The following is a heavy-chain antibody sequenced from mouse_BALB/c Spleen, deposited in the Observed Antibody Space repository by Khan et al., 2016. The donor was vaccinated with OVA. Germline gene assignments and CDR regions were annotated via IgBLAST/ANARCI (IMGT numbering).Heavy chain of an antibody. D-gene: IGHD2-14*01. CDR1: GYTFTDYV. V-gene: IGHV1-77*01. CDR3: ARGGYSVFAY. CDR2: IFPGSGVP. Sequence: QVQLKESGPELVKPGASLKVSCKASGYTFTDYVIGWVRQRSRQGLEWIGDIFPGSGVPYYNEKFKDRATLTADKSSNTAYMQLNSLTYEDSAVYFWARGGYSVFAYWGQGTLVTVSA. J-gene: IGHJ3*01.